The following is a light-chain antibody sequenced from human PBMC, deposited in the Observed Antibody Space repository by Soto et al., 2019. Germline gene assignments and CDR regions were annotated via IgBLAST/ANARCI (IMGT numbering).Light chain of an antibody. CDR3: QTWGTGIVV. Sequence: QSVLTQSPSASASLGASVKLPCTLSSGHSSYAIAWHQQQPEKGPRYLMKLNSDRSHSKGDGIPDRFSGSSSGAERYLTISSLQSEDEADYSCQTWGTGIVVFGGGTKLTVL. CDR2: LNSDRSH. V-gene: IGLV4-69*01. CDR1: SGHSSYA. J-gene: IGLJ2*01.